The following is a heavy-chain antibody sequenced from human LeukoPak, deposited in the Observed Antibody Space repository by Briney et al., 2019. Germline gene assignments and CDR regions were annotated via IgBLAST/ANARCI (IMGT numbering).Heavy chain of an antibody. D-gene: IGHD1-1*01. Sequence: GGSLRLSCAASGFTFSTYSMNWVRQAPGKGLEWVSSISSSSSYMYYADSVKGRFTISRDNAKNSLYLQMNSLRAEDTAVYYCARVLTAPHDGAWGQGTLVTVSS. J-gene: IGHJ5*02. V-gene: IGHV3-21*01. CDR3: ARVLTAPHDGA. CDR1: GFTFSTYS. CDR2: ISSSSSYM.